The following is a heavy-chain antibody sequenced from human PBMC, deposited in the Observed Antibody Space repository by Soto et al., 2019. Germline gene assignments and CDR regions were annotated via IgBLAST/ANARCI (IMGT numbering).Heavy chain of an antibody. J-gene: IGHJ3*02. Sequence: GGSLRLSCAASGFTFSNAWMSWVRQAPGKGLEWVGRIKSKTDGGTTDYAAPVKGRFTISRDDSKNTLYLQMNSLKTEDTAVYYCTTDPRKGALDAFYICGQGTTVTVSS. CDR1: GFTFSNAW. CDR2: IKSKTDGGTT. CDR3: TTDPRKGALDAFYI. V-gene: IGHV3-15*01.